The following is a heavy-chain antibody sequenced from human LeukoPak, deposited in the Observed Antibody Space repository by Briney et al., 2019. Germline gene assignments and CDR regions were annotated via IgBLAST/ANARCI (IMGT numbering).Heavy chain of an antibody. J-gene: IGHJ6*02. CDR2: IKEDGSER. CDR1: AFIFSGHW. Sequence: GGSLRLSCEGSAFIFSGHWMNWVRQTPGKGLEWVASIKEDGSERQYVDSVKGRFSISRDNSENTLYLQMNSLRAEDTAVYYCARDGRYDFWSGYYLPNYYYYGMDVWGQGTTVTVSS. CDR3: ARDGRYDFWSGYYLPNYYYYGMDV. V-gene: IGHV3-7*03. D-gene: IGHD3-3*01.